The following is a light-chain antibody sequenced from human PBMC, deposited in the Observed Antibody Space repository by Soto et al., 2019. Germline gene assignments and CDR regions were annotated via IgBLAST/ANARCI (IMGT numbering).Light chain of an antibody. Sequence: DIQMTQSPSTLSASVGDSVTITCRASQSISSWLAWYQQKPGKAPKLLIYDASSLKSGVPSRFSGSGSGTEFHLTISCLQPDDFATYYCQQYNSYPRWTFGQGTKDEIK. CDR2: DAS. V-gene: IGKV1-5*01. J-gene: IGKJ1*01. CDR3: QQYNSYPRWT. CDR1: QSISSW.